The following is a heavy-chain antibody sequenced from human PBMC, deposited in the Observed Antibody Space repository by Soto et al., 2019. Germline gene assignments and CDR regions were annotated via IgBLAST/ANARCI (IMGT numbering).Heavy chain of an antibody. V-gene: IGHV1-69*06. CDR2: IIPIFGTA. CDR3: ARDLAPRDGHDY. J-gene: IGHJ4*02. Sequence: SVKVSCKASGGTFSSYAISWVRQAPGQGLGWMGGIIPIFGTANYAQKFQGRVTITADKSTSTAYMELSSLRSEDTAVYYCARDLAPRDGHDYWGQGTLVTVSS. CDR1: GGTFSSYA.